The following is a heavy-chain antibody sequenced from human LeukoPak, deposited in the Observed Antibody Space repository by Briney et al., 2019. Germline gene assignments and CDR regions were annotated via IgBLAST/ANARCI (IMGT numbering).Heavy chain of an antibody. V-gene: IGHV6-1*01. J-gene: IGHJ3*02. CDR1: GDSLFSNGVA. D-gene: IGHD5-18*01. CDR2: TFCTSKCYN. Sequence: SQTLSLTCAISGDSLFSNGVAWNWIRQSPLRGLEWLGRTFCTSKCYNEYAVYVRSRVTINPDTSKNQFSLQLSSLTPEDSAIYYCARGHSSAFDIWGQGTMVTVSS. CDR3: ARGHSSAFDI.